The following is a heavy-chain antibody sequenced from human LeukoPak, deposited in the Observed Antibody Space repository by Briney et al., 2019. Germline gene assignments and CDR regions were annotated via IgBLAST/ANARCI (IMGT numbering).Heavy chain of an antibody. CDR2: MNPNSGNT. Sequence: ASVKVSCKASGYTFTSYDINWVRQATGQGLEWMGWMNPNSGNTGYAQKFQGRVTMTRNTSISTAYMELSSLRSEDTAAYYCARGRARYCSSTSCNNWFDPWGQGTLVTVSS. D-gene: IGHD2-2*01. V-gene: IGHV1-8*01. CDR1: GYTFTSYD. CDR3: ARGRARYCSSTSCNNWFDP. J-gene: IGHJ5*02.